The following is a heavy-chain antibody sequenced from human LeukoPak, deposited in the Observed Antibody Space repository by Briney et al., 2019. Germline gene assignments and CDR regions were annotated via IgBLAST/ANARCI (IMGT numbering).Heavy chain of an antibody. V-gene: IGHV4-59*01. CDR3: AVGGGGIPVSGTGGWFDP. CDR2: IHHSGST. D-gene: IGHD6-19*01. Sequence: PSETLSLTCSVSGGSITTYYWSWIRQPPGKGLEWIGYIHHSGSTNYNPSLKSRATISDDTSKNQFSLNLRSVTAADTAVYYCAVGGGGIPVSGTGGWFDPWGQGTLVTVSS. CDR1: GGSITTYY. J-gene: IGHJ5*02.